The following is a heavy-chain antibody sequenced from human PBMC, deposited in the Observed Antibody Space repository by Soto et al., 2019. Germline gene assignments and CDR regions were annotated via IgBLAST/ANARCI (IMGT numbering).Heavy chain of an antibody. Sequence: SETLSLTCTVSGGSISSSSYYWGWIRQPPGKGLEWIGSIYYSGSTYYNPSLKSRVTISVDTSKNQFSLKLSSVTAADTAVYYCARHQDFWSGFQFGVDLFLGPSSDYWGQGTLVTVSS. CDR3: ARHQDFWSGFQFGVDLFLGPSSDY. D-gene: IGHD3-3*01. J-gene: IGHJ4*02. V-gene: IGHV4-39*01. CDR2: IYYSGST. CDR1: GGSISSSSYY.